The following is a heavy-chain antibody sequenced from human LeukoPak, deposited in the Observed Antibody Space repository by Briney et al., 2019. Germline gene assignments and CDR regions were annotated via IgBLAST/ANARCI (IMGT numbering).Heavy chain of an antibody. CDR1: GFSLNTARTG. D-gene: IGHD3-16*02. V-gene: IGHV2-26*01. CDR3: ARTDYDYVWGSYHPLDQ. Sequence: ESGPVLVKPTETLTLTCTVSGFSGFSLNTARTGVSWIRQPPGKALEWLAHIFSNDEKSYRTSLKSRLTISKDPSKSQVVLTMTSMDPVDTATYYCARTDYDYVWGSYHPLDQWGQGTLVTVSS. J-gene: IGHJ4*02. CDR2: IFSNDEK.